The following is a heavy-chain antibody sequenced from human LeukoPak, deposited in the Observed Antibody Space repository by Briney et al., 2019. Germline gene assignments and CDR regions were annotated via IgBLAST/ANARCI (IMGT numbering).Heavy chain of an antibody. J-gene: IGHJ4*02. D-gene: IGHD6-13*01. CDR2: ISAYNGNT. CDR3: ARDQSSSWYGPVDY. CDR1: GYTFTGYG. Sequence: ASVKVSCKASGYTFTGYGISWVRQAPGQGLEWMGWISAYNGNTNYAQKLQGRVTMTTDTSTSTAYMVLRSLRSDDAAVYYCARDQSSSWYGPVDYWGQGTLVTVSS. V-gene: IGHV1-18*01.